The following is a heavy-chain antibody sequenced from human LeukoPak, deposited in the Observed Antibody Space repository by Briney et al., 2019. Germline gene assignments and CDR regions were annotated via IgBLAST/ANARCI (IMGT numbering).Heavy chain of an antibody. V-gene: IGHV4-34*01. CDR2: INHSGST. Sequence: SETLSHTCAVYGGSFSGYYWSWIRQPPGKGLEWIGEINHSGSTNYNPSLKSRVTISVDTSKNQFSLKLSSVTAADTAVYYCARSQKWLVNAFDIWGQGTMVTVSS. D-gene: IGHD6-19*01. CDR1: GGSFSGYY. CDR3: ARSQKWLVNAFDI. J-gene: IGHJ3*02.